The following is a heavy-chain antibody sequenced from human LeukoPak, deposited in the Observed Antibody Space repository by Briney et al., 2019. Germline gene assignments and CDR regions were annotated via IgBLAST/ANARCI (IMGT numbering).Heavy chain of an antibody. V-gene: IGHV3-30-3*01. D-gene: IGHD5-18*01. CDR2: ISYDGSNK. Sequence: GRSLRLSCAASGFTFSSYAMHWVRQAPGKGLEWVAVISYDGSNKYYADSVKGRFTISRDNSKNTLYLQMNSLRAEDTAVYYCARVIQLWGPFDYWGQGTLVTVSS. CDR3: ARVIQLWGPFDY. CDR1: GFTFSSYA. J-gene: IGHJ4*02.